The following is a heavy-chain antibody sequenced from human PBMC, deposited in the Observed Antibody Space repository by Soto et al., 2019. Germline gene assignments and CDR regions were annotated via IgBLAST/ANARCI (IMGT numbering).Heavy chain of an antibody. D-gene: IGHD2-8*01. V-gene: IGHV3-64*01. CDR2: ISSNGHST. CDR1: GFTFSNYA. J-gene: IGHJ4*02. Sequence: PGGSLRLSCAASGFTFSNYAMHWVRQAPGKGLEYVSTISSNGHSTDYANSVKGRFTISRDNSMNTLYLQMGSLRAEDMAVYYCARRSNGYYIDYWGQGPLGTLSS. CDR3: ARRSNGYYIDY.